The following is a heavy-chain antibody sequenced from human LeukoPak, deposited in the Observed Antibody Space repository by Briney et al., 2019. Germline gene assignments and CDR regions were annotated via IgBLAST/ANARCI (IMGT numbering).Heavy chain of an antibody. CDR1: GFTFSSYA. J-gene: IGHJ3*02. Sequence: GGSLRLSCAASGFTFSSYAMHWVRQAPGKGLEWVAVISYDGSNKYYADSVKGRFTISRDNSKNTLYLQMNSLRAEDTAVYYCARDRRGPDIWGQGTLVTVSS. V-gene: IGHV3-30*04. D-gene: IGHD3-10*01. CDR2: ISYDGSNK. CDR3: ARDRRGPDI.